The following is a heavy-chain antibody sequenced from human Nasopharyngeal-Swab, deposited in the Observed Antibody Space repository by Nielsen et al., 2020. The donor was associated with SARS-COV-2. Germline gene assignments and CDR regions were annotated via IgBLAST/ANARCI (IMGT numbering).Heavy chain of an antibody. CDR1: GSTFRSYA. Sequence: GESLKISCAASGSTFRSYAMSWVRQAPGKGLEWVSAISGSGSTYYADSVKGRFTISRDNSKNTLYLQMNSLRAEDTAVYYCARGLLSNWFDPWGQGTLVTVSS. CDR2: ISGSGST. J-gene: IGHJ5*02. CDR3: ARGLLSNWFDP. V-gene: IGHV3-23*01. D-gene: IGHD2-15*01.